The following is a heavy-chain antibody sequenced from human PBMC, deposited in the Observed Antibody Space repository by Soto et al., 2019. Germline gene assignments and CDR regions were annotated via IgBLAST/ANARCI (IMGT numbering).Heavy chain of an antibody. CDR3: ARMPYTSGLRFDP. CDR2: IYQSGVT. J-gene: IGHJ5*02. Sequence: TLSLTCNMSGDSYSISTYSWSWIRQPPGKALQWIGFIYQSGVTSYNPSLASRVSISLDRSNNQCSLKLKSVTAADTAVYFCARMPYTSGLRFDPWGPGTLVTVSS. D-gene: IGHD6-19*01. CDR1: GDSYSISTYS. V-gene: IGHV4-30-2*01.